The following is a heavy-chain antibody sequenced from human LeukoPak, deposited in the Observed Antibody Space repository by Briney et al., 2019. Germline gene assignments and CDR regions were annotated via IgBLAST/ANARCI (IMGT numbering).Heavy chain of an antibody. Sequence: GGSLRLSCAASGFTFSSYEMNWVRQAPGKGLEWVSYISSSGSTIYYADSVKGRFTISRDNAKNSLYLQMNSLRAEDTAVYYCARGTVTSYFDYWGQGTLVTVSS. CDR1: GFTFSSYE. J-gene: IGHJ4*02. D-gene: IGHD4-17*01. CDR3: ARGTVTSYFDY. CDR2: ISSSGSTI. V-gene: IGHV3-48*03.